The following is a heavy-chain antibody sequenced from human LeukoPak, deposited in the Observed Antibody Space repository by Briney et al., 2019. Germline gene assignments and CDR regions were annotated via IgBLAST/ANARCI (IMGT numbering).Heavy chain of an antibody. CDR2: IKQDGSEK. CDR1: GFTLSSYW. Sequence: QTGGSLRLSCAASGFTLSSYWTSWVRQAPGKGLEWVANIKQDGSEKYYVDSVKGRFTISRDNAKNSLYLQMNSLRAEDTAVYYCARENYDFWSGYYTLLFDLWGQGTMVTVSS. V-gene: IGHV3-7*01. D-gene: IGHD3-3*01. CDR3: ARENYDFWSGYYTLLFDL. J-gene: IGHJ3*01.